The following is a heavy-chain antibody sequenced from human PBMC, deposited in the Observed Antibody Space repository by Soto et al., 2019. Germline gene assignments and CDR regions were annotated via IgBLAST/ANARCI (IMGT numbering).Heavy chain of an antibody. CDR1: GFTFSYYS. J-gene: IGHJ4*02. CDR3: ARDRIAVAGSLSYFDH. Sequence: ESGGGLVQPGGSLRLSCAASGFTFSYYSMNWVRQAPGKGLEWVSSISTSSTYIYYVDSVKGRFTISRDNAKNSLYLQMNSLRAEDTAVYYCARDRIAVAGSLSYFDHWGQGTLVTVSS. CDR2: ISTSSTYI. D-gene: IGHD6-19*01. V-gene: IGHV3-21*01.